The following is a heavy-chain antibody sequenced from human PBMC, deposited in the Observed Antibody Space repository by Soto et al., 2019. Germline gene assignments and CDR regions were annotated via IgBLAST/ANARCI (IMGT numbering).Heavy chain of an antibody. CDR3: ARGHSTDCSNGVCSFFYNHEMDV. CDR2: INPKSGGT. D-gene: IGHD2-8*01. CDR1: GYSFSDYH. V-gene: IGHV1-2*04. Sequence: GASVKVSCKASGYSFSDYHIYWVRQAPGQGLEWLGRINPKSGGTSTAQKFQGWVTMTRDTSISTAYMELTRLKSDDTAVYFCARGHSTDCSNGVCSFFYNHEMDVWGQGTTVTVSS. J-gene: IGHJ6*02.